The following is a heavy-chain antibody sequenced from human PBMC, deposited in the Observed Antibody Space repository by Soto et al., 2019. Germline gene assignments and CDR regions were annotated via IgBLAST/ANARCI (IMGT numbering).Heavy chain of an antibody. CDR3: ARSQGSSTSLEIYYYYYYGMDV. V-gene: IGHV1-69*01. CDR2: IIPISETT. D-gene: IGHD2-2*01. CDR1: GGTFSSYA. J-gene: IGHJ6*02. Sequence: QVQLVQSGAEVKKPGSSVKVSCKASGGTFSSYAISWVRQAPGQGLEWMGGIIPISETTNYAQKFQGRVTITPDESKSTAYMELSSPRSEDTAVYYCARSQGSSTSLEIYYYYYYGMDVWGQGTTVTVSS.